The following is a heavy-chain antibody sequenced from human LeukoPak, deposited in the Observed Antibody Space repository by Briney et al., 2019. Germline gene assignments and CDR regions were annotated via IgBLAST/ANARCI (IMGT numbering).Heavy chain of an antibody. CDR2: ISSSSSYI. CDR3: AGGYSYGYDNWFDP. J-gene: IGHJ5*02. V-gene: IGHV3-21*01. CDR1: GFTFSSYS. D-gene: IGHD5-18*01. Sequence: PGGSLRLSCAASGFTFSSYSMNWVRQAPGKGLEWVSSISSSSSYIYYADSVKGRFTISRDNAKNSLYLQMNSLRAEDTAVYYCAGGYSYGYDNWFDPWGQGTLVTGSS.